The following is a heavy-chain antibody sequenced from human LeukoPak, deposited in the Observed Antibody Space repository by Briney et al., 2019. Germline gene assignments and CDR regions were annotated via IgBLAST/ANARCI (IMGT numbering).Heavy chain of an antibody. D-gene: IGHD6-13*01. V-gene: IGHV1-69*13. CDR3: ARDRSAAAGLFDY. J-gene: IGHJ4*02. CDR2: IIPIFGTA. Sequence: GASVKVSCKASGGTFISYAISWVRQAPGQGLEWMGGIIPIFGTANYAQKFQGRVTITADESTSTAYMELSSLRSEDTAVYYCARDRSAAAGLFDYWGQGTLVTVSS. CDR1: GGTFISYA.